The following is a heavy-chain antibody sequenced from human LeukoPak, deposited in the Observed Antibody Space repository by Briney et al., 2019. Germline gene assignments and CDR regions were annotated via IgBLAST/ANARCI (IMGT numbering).Heavy chain of an antibody. V-gene: IGHV3-66*02. J-gene: IGHJ4*02. CDR2: IYSSDNT. Sequence: PGGSLRLSCAASGFTFSSYSMNWVRQAPGKGLEWVSVIYSSDNTYYIDSVKGRFTISRDNSKNTLYLQMNSLRAEDTAVYYCAGRRVLDASFDYWGQGTLVTVSS. CDR1: GFTFSSYS. D-gene: IGHD3-16*01. CDR3: AGRRVLDASFDY.